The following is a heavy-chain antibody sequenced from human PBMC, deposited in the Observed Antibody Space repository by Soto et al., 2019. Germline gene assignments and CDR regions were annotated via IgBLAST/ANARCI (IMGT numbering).Heavy chain of an antibody. J-gene: IGHJ4*02. Sequence: SETLSLTCTVSGGSISSYYWSWIRQPPGKGLEWIGYIYYSGSTNYNPSLKSRVTISVDTSKSQFSLRLTSVTAADTAVYYCARHLSTYDYIWGSYRPYSFDYWGQGTLVTVSS. CDR1: GGSISSYY. CDR2: IYYSGST. D-gene: IGHD3-16*02. V-gene: IGHV4-59*08. CDR3: ARHLSTYDYIWGSYRPYSFDY.